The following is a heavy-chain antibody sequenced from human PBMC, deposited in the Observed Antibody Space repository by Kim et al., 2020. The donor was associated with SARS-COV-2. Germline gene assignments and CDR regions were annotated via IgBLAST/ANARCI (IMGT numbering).Heavy chain of an antibody. CDR1: GLSFSSYA. CDR3: AKEGAPAGAWDSPQRYGLDV. CDR2: ISGNGVGT. V-gene: IGHV3-23*01. Sequence: GGSLRLSCAASGLSFSSYAMKWVRQAPGKGLEWVSGISGNGVGTHYADSVKGRFTISRDNSKNTLYLQMNSLRAEDTAVYYCAKEGAPAGAWDSPQRYGLDVWGQGTTVTVSS. D-gene: IGHD6-13*01. J-gene: IGHJ6*02.